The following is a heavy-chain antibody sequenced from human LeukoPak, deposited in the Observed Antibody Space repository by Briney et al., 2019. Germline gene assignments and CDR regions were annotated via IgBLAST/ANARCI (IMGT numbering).Heavy chain of an antibody. V-gene: IGHV4-59*01. CDR2: IYCSGST. Sequence: SETLSLTCTVSGGSISSYYWTWIRQPPGKGLEWLGYIYCSGSTNYNPSLKSRVTISLDTSKNQFSLRLTSVTAADTAMYYCARDGGYCSGGSCYSDYWGQGTLVTVSS. CDR3: ARDGGYCSGGSCYSDY. J-gene: IGHJ4*02. CDR1: GGSISSYY. D-gene: IGHD2-15*01.